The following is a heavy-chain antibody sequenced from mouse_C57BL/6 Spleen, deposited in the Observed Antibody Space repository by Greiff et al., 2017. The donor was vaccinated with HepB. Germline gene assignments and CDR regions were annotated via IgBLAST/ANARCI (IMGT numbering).Heavy chain of an antibody. Sequence: QVQLQQSGAELVRPGTSVKMSCKASGYTFTNYWIGWAKQRPGHGLEWIGDIYPGGGYTKYNEKFKGKATLTADKSSSTAYLQFSSLTSEDAAISYCARRDGSSHFDYWGRGTTLTVSS. CDR1: GYTFTNYW. J-gene: IGHJ2*01. CDR3: ARRDGSSHFDY. V-gene: IGHV1-63*01. D-gene: IGHD2-3*01. CDR2: IYPGGGYT.